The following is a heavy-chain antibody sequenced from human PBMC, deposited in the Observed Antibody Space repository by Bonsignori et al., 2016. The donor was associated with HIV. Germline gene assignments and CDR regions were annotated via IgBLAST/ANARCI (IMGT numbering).Heavy chain of an antibody. D-gene: IGHD3-9*01. CDR3: ARASTGYYDAFDM. Sequence: QVQLQESGPGLVKPSGTLSLTCTVSGGSINDDYWSWIRQSPGKGLEWIGYIFNSGNPNYNPSLKSRVTVSVDTSKNQFSLKMTSVTAADTAVYYCARASTGYYDAFDMWGRRDNGHRHF. CDR2: IFNSGNP. V-gene: IGHV4-59*01. CDR1: GGSINDDY. J-gene: IGHJ3*02.